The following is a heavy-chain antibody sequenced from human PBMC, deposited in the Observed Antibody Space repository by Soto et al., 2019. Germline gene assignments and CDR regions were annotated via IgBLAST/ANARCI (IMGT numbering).Heavy chain of an antibody. CDR3: ARDPGATVTTSYYYYGMDV. CDR2: IIAIFGTA. V-gene: IGHV1-69*01. CDR1: GGTFSSYA. D-gene: IGHD4-4*01. Sequence: QVQLVQSGAEVKKPGSSVKVSCKASGGTFSSYAISWVRQAPGQGLEWMGGIIAIFGTANYAQKFQGRVTITADESTSTAYMELSSLRSEDTAVYYCARDPGATVTTSYYYYGMDVWGQGTTVTVSS. J-gene: IGHJ6*02.